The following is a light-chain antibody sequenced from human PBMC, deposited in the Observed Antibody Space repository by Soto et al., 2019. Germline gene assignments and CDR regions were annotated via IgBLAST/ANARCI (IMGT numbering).Light chain of an antibody. CDR2: EAS. CDR3: QQYNFHSPYT. CDR1: QSISNW. Sequence: DIQMTQSPSTLSASVGDRVTITCRASQSISNWLAWYQQKPGKAPKVLIYEASNLKSGVPSRFSGSGSGTEFTFTISSLQPDDFATYYCQQYNFHSPYTFGQGTKVDVK. V-gene: IGKV1-5*03. J-gene: IGKJ2*01.